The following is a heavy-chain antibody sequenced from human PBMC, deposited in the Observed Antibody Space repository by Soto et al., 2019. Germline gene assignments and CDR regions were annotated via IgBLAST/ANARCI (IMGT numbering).Heavy chain of an antibody. V-gene: IGHV1-24*01. D-gene: IGHD4-17*01. Sequence: ASMKVSCNVSGYTLTELSMHWVRQAPGKGLEWMGGFDRQDGETLYAQRFQGRVTMTEETSTDTAYMELSSLRSEDSSMYYCAAGARDAFHXWGQGTLVTVS. CDR1: GYTLTELS. CDR2: FDRQDGET. CDR3: AAGARDAFHX. J-gene: IGHJ3*02.